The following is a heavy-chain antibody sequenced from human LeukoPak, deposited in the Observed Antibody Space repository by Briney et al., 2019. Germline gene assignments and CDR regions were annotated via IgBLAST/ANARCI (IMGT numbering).Heavy chain of an antibody. CDR2: IYYSGST. J-gene: IGHJ4*02. V-gene: IGHV4-39*01. CDR1: GGSISSSSYY. CDR3: ARPFVDSSSWPSYFDH. D-gene: IGHD6-13*01. Sequence: PSETLSLTCTVSGGSISSSSYYWGWIRQPPGKGLEWIGSIYYSGSTYYNPSLKSRVTISVDTSKNQFSLKLSSVTAADTAVYYCARPFVDSSSWPSYFDHWGQGTLVTVSS.